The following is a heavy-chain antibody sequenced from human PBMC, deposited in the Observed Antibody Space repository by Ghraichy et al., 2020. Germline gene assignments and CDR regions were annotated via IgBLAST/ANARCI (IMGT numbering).Heavy chain of an antibody. CDR1: GGSISSSSYY. V-gene: IGHV4-39*01. J-gene: IGHJ3*02. D-gene: IGHD3-9*01. CDR3: ARRTVVYFDWLTGQPDAFDI. Sequence: SETLSLTCTVSGGSISSSSYYWGWIRQPPGKGLEWIGSIYYSGSTYYNPSLKSRVTISVDTSKNQFSLKLSSVTAADTAVYYCARRTVVYFDWLTGQPDAFDIWGQGTMVTVSS. CDR2: IYYSGST.